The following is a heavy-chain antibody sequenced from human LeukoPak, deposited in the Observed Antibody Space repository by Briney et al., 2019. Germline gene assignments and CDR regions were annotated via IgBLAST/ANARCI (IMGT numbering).Heavy chain of an antibody. Sequence: PGRSLRLSCAASGFSFNTYAVHWVRQAPGKGLEWVALISYDGSNKYYADSVKGRFTISRDNSRNTLYLQMNSLRTEDTAVYYCARDFYETSGYCYWGQGTLVTVSS. CDR3: ARDFYETSGYCY. D-gene: IGHD3-22*01. V-gene: IGHV3-30-3*01. J-gene: IGHJ4*02. CDR1: GFSFNTYA. CDR2: ISYDGSNK.